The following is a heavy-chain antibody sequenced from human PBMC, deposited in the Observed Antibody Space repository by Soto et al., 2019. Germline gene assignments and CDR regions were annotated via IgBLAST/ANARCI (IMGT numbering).Heavy chain of an antibody. Sequence: SETLSLTCTVSGDSMSKYYWSWFRQPAGKGLEWIGRIYTSGSTNYNPSLKSRVNMSIDTSNNHFSLNLKSVTAADAAVYYCARTVGAAYYFDFWGQGALVTVSS. D-gene: IGHD1-26*01. CDR1: GDSMSKYY. CDR3: ARTVGAAYYFDF. V-gene: IGHV4-4*07. CDR2: IYTSGST. J-gene: IGHJ4*02.